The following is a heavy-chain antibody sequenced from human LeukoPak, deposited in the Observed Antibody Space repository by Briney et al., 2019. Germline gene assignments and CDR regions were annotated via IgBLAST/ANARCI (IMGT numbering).Heavy chain of an antibody. CDR3: VRDKGLTGDTCAFDI. Sequence: GASVKVSCKASGDTFDTYTISWVRQVPGQGLEWMEGFIPAFNTAHYARKFQGRVTITMDASTTTDFMEMSSLRFEDTAVYYCVRDKGLTGDTCAFDIWGQGTMVTVSS. D-gene: IGHD7-27*01. CDR2: FIPAFNTA. V-gene: IGHV1-69*05. CDR1: GDTFDTYT. J-gene: IGHJ3*02.